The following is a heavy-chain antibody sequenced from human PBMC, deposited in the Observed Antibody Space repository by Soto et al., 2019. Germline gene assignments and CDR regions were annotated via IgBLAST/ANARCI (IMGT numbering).Heavy chain of an antibody. D-gene: IGHD2-21*02. CDR1: GFTFSSCA. Sequence: GGSLRLSCAASGFTFSSCAMSWVRQAPGKGLEWVSGISGNGGSTYYADSVKGRFTISRDNFKNTLYLQMDSLTVEDTALYYCAKDQGYCGADCYSAFDYWGQGMLVTVSS. CDR3: AKDQGYCGADCYSAFDY. V-gene: IGHV3-23*01. CDR2: ISGNGGST. J-gene: IGHJ4*02.